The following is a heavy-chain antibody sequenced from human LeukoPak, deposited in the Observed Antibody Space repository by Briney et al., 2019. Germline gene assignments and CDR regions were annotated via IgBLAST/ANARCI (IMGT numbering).Heavy chain of an antibody. J-gene: IGHJ4*02. CDR2: MSPTGNTF. V-gene: IGHV3-23*01. D-gene: IGHD2-2*01. CDR3: AKQGSDTSPKYHDY. CDR1: GFAFGTYA. Sequence: GGSLRLSCAASGFAFGTYAMTWVRQAPGKGLDWVSSMSPTGNTFYYADSVKGLFTISRDNSKNTVYLQMNSLRADDTAVYYCAKQGSDTSPKYHDYWGQGALVTVSS.